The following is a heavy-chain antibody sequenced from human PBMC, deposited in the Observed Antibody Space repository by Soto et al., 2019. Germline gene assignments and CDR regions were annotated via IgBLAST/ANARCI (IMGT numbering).Heavy chain of an antibody. Sequence: QVQLVQSGAEVKKPGASVKVSCKASGDIFTSYGISWVRQAPGQGLEWMGWISAYNGNTNYAQKFQGRVTMTTDASTSRGEIELGSMRSDDTAVYYCARDQEGITNRGGATSGEGTMVTDSS. J-gene: IGHJ5*02. V-gene: IGHV1-18*01. CDR2: ISAYNGNT. D-gene: IGHD3-10*01. CDR1: GDIFTSYG. CDR3: ARDQEGITNRGGAT.